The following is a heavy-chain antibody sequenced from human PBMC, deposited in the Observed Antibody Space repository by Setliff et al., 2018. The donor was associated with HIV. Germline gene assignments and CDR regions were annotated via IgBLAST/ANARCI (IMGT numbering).Heavy chain of an antibody. V-gene: IGHV3-33*03. Sequence: GGSLRLSCAASGFTFTTYGMHWVRQAPGKGLEWVAIIWYDGSNKHYADSVKGRFTISRDNAKNSLYLQMNSLRAEDTAMYYCAKVVSYLYGPRLAFDFWGQGTLVTVSS. CDR3: AKVVSYLYGPRLAFDF. D-gene: IGHD4-17*01. CDR2: IWYDGSNK. J-gene: IGHJ4*02. CDR1: GFTFTTYG.